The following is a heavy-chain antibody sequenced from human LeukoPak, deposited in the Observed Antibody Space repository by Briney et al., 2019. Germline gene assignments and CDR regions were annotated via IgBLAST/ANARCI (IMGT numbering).Heavy chain of an antibody. J-gene: IGHJ4*02. V-gene: IGHV3-74*01. CDR3: ARGLVPGFLDY. CDR1: GFTFSSYW. D-gene: IGHD4-11*01. Sequence: GGSLRLSCAASGFTFSSYWMHWVRQAPGKGLVWVSRINSDESITTYADSVKGRFTISRDNAKNTLYLQMNSLRAEDTAVYYCARGLVPGFLDYWGQGTPVTVSS. CDR2: INSDESIT.